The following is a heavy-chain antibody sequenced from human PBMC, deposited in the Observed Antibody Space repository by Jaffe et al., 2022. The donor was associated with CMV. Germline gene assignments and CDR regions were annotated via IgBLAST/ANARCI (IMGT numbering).Heavy chain of an antibody. V-gene: IGHV3-66*01. Sequence: EVQLVESGGGLVQPGGSLRLSCAASGFTVSSNYMSWVRQAPGKGLEWVSVIYSGGSTYYADSVKGRFTISRDNSKNTLYLQMNSLRAEDTAVYYCASLQYCSGGSCYMGLAFDIWGQGTMVTVSS. CDR3: ASLQYCSGGSCYMGLAFDI. J-gene: IGHJ3*02. D-gene: IGHD2-15*01. CDR1: GFTVSSNY. CDR2: IYSGGST.